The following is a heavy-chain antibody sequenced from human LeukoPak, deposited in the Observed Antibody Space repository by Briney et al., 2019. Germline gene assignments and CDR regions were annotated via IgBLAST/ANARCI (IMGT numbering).Heavy chain of an antibody. Sequence: GGSLRLSCAASGFTFSTNAMSWVCLAPGKGLEWVSAISGSGGNTYYADSVKGRFTISRDNSKNTLYVQMNSLRVEDTAVYYCAKDPGGSGSHYFDSWGQGTLVTVSS. CDR2: ISGSGGNT. CDR1: GFTFSTNA. V-gene: IGHV3-23*01. J-gene: IGHJ4*02. CDR3: AKDPGGSGSHYFDS. D-gene: IGHD1-26*01.